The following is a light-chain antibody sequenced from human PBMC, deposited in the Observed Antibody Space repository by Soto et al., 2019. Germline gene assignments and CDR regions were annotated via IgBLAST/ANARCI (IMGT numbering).Light chain of an antibody. Sequence: QSALTQPPSVSGSPGQTITISCTGTSSDVGAYNYVSWYQHYPGTAPKLMIYKDNTRPSGISGRCSGYKSGNTASLTISGLQAEDEADYYCTSFTTTSAEVFGTGTKLTVL. CDR1: SSDVGAYNY. J-gene: IGLJ1*01. V-gene: IGLV2-14*01. CDR2: KDN. CDR3: TSFTTTSAEV.